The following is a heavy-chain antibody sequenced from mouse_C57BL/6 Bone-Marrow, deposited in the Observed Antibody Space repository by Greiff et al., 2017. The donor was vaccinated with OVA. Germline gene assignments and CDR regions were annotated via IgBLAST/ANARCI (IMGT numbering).Heavy chain of an antibody. CDR1: GYSITSGYS. Sequence: EVQLVESGPGLVKPSQSLSLTCSVTGYSITSGYSWNWIRPFPGNTLAWMGYISYDGSNKYNPSLKNRITITRDTSKNQFFLQLNSVTTEDTATYYCARSFYYDYPIAYWGQGTLVTGSA. CDR3: ARSFYYDYPIAY. D-gene: IGHD2-4*01. CDR2: ISYDGSN. V-gene: IGHV3-6*01. J-gene: IGHJ3*01.